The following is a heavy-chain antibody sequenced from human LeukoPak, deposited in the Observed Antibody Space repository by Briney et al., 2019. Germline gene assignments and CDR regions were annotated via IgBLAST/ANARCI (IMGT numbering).Heavy chain of an antibody. D-gene: IGHD5-18*01. V-gene: IGHV3-30*18. CDR2: ISYDGSNK. CDR1: GFTFSSYG. CDR3: AKPDSYGYYFDY. J-gene: IGHJ4*02. Sequence: GGSLRLSCAASGFTFSSYGMHWVRQAPGKGLEWGAVISYDGSNKYYADSVKGRFTISRDNSKNTLYLQMNTLRAEDTAVYYCAKPDSYGYYFDYWRQGTLVTVSS.